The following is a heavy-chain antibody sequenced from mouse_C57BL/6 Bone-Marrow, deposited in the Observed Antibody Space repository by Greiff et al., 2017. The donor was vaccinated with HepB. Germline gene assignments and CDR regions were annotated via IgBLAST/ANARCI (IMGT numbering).Heavy chain of an antibody. J-gene: IGHJ3*01. CDR2: IYPRSGNT. CDR3: ARRGLRAWFAY. CDR1: GYTFTSYG. D-gene: IGHD3-1*01. Sequence: VKVVESGAELARPGASVKLSCKASGYTFTSYGISWVKQRTGQGLEWIGEIYPRSGNTYYNEKFKGKATLTADKSSSTAYMELRSLTSEDSAVYFCARRGLRAWFAYWGQGTLVTVSA. V-gene: IGHV1-81*01.